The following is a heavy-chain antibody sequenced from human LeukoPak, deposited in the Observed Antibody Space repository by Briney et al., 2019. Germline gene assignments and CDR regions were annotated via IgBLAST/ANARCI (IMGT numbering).Heavy chain of an antibody. CDR1: GGSISSSSYY. CDR2: IYYSGST. CDR3: ARDLGYSGSYGRGDY. V-gene: IGHV4-39*07. Sequence: SETLSLTCTVSGGSISSSSYYWGWIRQPPGKGLEWIGSIYYSGSTYYNPSLKSRVTISVDTSKNHFSLKLSSVTAADTAVYYCARDLGYSGSYGRGDYWGQGTLVTVPS. D-gene: IGHD1-26*01. J-gene: IGHJ4*02.